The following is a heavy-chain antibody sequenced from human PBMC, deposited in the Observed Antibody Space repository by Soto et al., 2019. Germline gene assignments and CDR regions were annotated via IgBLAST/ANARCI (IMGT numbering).Heavy chain of an antibody. J-gene: IGHJ4*02. D-gene: IGHD6-13*01. CDR1: GYTSTSYW. V-gene: IGHV5-10-1*01. CDR2: VEPSDSYT. Sequence: GESLKISCHGSGYTSTSYWISRVRQMPRKVLEWIGRVEPSDSYTNFSPSFRGHVTISVDNAINTAYLQWCTLQPSDTAMYYFVGQYGSTWYGHCWGQAAAVTVSS. CDR3: VGQYGSTWYGHC.